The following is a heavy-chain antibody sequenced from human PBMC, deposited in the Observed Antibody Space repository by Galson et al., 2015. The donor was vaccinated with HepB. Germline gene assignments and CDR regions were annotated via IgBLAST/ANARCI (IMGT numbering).Heavy chain of an antibody. Sequence: SLKLSCAASGFTFSYYSMKWVRQAPGKGLEWLSYISSSSSTIYYADSVKGRFTISRDNAENSLFLQINSPRADDTAVYYCARDVAQYCSSASCYEWDYWGQGTLVTVSS. J-gene: IGHJ4*02. CDR2: ISSSSSTI. D-gene: IGHD2-2*01. CDR1: GFTFSYYS. V-gene: IGHV3-48*01. CDR3: ARDVAQYCSSASCYEWDY.